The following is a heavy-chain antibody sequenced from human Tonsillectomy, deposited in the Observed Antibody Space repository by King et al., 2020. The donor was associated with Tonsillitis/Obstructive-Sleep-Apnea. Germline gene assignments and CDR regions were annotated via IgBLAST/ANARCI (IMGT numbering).Heavy chain of an antibody. CDR1: GFTFSSYA. D-gene: IGHD2-2*02. V-gene: IGHV3-30*04. CDR3: ARDGFDCSSTNCYTIYYYYYMDV. J-gene: IGHJ6*03. Sequence: QVQLVESGGGVVQPGRSLRLSCAASGFTFSSYAMHWVRQAPGKGLEWVAVISYDRSSKYYADSVKGRFTISRDNSKNTLYLQMNSLRAEDTAVYYCARDGFDCSSTNCYTIYYYYYMDVWGKGTTVTVSS. CDR2: ISYDRSSK.